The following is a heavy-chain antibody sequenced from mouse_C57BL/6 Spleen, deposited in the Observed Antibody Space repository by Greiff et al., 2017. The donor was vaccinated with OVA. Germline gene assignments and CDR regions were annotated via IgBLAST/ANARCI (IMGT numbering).Heavy chain of an antibody. CDR1: GFTFSNYW. J-gene: IGHJ2*01. V-gene: IGHV6-3*01. CDR2: IRLKSDNYAT. Sequence: EVKVEESGGGLVQPGGSMKLSCVASGFTFSNYWMNWVRQSPEKGLEWVAQIRLKSDNYATHYAESVKGRFTISRDDSKSSVYLQMNNLRAEDTGIYYCTARLLPFYFDYWGQGTTLTVSS. D-gene: IGHD2-3*01. CDR3: TARLLPFYFDY.